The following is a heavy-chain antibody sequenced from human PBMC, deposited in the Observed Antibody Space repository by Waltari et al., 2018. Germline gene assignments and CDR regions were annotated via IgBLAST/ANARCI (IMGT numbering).Heavy chain of an antibody. J-gene: IGHJ5*02. CDR2: ISYDGSTK. CDR1: GFTFSTYT. V-gene: IGHV3-30-3*01. D-gene: IGHD3-3*01. Sequence: QVQLVESGGGVVQPGKSLRLSCAASGFTFSTYTMTWFRQPPGKGLEWVALISYDGSTKYYADSVKGRFTISRDNSKDTLYLQMSSLRAEDTAVYSCARTMGGHYDFSFDPWGQGTLVTVSS. CDR3: ARTMGGHYDFSFDP.